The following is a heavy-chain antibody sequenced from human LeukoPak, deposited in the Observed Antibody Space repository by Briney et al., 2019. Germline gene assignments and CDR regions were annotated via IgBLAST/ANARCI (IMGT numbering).Heavy chain of an antibody. Sequence: SETLSLTCAVYGGSFSGYYWSWIRQPPGKGLEWIGEINHSGSTNYNPSLKSRVTISVDTSKNQFSLKLSSVTAADTAVYYCATGRDGSGSYYNPWGQGTLVTVSS. J-gene: IGHJ5*02. V-gene: IGHV4-34*01. CDR3: ATGRDGSGSYYNP. D-gene: IGHD3-10*01. CDR1: GGSFSGYY. CDR2: INHSGST.